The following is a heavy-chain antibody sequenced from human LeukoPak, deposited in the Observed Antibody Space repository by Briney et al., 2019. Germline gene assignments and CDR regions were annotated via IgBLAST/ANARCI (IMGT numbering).Heavy chain of an antibody. CDR3: ALLPGGSLAFDI. J-gene: IGHJ3*02. D-gene: IGHD3-16*01. CDR1: GFTFSIYA. Sequence: GRSLRLSCAASGFTFSIYAMHWVRQAPGKGLEWVAVISYDGSNKYYADSVKGRFTISRDNSKNTLYLRMNSLRAEDTAVYYCALLPGGSLAFDIWGQGTMVTVSS. V-gene: IGHV3-30*03. CDR2: ISYDGSNK.